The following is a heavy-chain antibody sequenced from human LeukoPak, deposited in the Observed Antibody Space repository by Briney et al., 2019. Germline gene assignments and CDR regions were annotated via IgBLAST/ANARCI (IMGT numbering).Heavy chain of an antibody. Sequence: GGSLRLSCAASGFTFSDYYMSWIRQAPGKGLEWVSYISSSGSTIYYADSVKGRFTISRDNAKNSLSLQMNSLRAEDTAVYNCARAMIKRLRFSYYFDYWGQGTLVTVSS. CDR2: ISSSGSTI. CDR1: GFTFSDYY. V-gene: IGHV3-11*01. J-gene: IGHJ4*02. CDR3: ARAMIKRLRFSYYFDY. D-gene: IGHD4-17*01.